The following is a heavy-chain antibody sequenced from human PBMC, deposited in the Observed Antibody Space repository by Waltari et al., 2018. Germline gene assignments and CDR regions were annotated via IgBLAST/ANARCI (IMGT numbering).Heavy chain of an antibody. D-gene: IGHD3-22*01. CDR3: ARYMRSGYYFDY. Sequence: QLQLQESGPGLVKPSETLSLTCTVSGGSISSSSYYWGWIRQPPGKGLEWIGSIYYSGSTYYNPSLKSRVTISVDTSKNQFSLKLSSVTAADTAVYYSARYMRSGYYFDYWGQGTLVTVSS. J-gene: IGHJ4*02. V-gene: IGHV4-39*07. CDR1: GGSISSSSYY. CDR2: IYYSGST.